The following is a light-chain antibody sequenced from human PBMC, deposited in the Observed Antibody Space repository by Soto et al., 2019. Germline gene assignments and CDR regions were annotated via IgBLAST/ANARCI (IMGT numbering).Light chain of an antibody. CDR3: QQYYSASIT. V-gene: IGKV4-1*01. Sequence: DIVMTQSPDSLPVSLGERATINCKSSQSVLFGSHNKNYLAWYQQKPGQPPKLLIYWASTRESGVPDRLSGSGSGTDFTLTISSLQAEDVAVYYCQQYYSASITCGQGTRLEIK. J-gene: IGKJ5*01. CDR1: QSVLFGSHNKNY. CDR2: WAS.